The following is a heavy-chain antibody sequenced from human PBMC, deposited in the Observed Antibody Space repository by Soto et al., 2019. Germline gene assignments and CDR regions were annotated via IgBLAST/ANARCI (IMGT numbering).Heavy chain of an antibody. J-gene: IGHJ4*02. V-gene: IGHV4-59*01. CDR2: IYYNGNT. Sequence: SETLSLTCSVSGGSISNYYWSWIRQPPGKGLEWIGYIYYNGNTHYNPSLRSRVTMSVDTSKNQFSLTLNSVTAADTAFYYCARAGFMVVTDGILQLDYLGKGSLVTVS. CDR3: ARAGFMVVTDGILQLDY. CDR1: GGSISNYY. D-gene: IGHD2-15*01.